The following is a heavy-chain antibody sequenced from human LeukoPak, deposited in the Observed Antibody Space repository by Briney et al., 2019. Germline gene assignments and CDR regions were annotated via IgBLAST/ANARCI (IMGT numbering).Heavy chain of an antibody. CDR1: GFTFSSYTYS. J-gene: IGHJ4*02. Sequence: GGSLRLSCAASGFTFSSYTYSMNWVRQAPGKGLEWIGYISSSSSSIYYADSLKGRFTISRDNAKNSLYLQMNGLRAEDTAVYYCARGRQWLRQNGPTQNDYWGQGTLVTVSS. CDR2: ISSSSSSI. CDR3: ARGRQWLRQNGPTQNDY. V-gene: IGHV3-48*04. D-gene: IGHD5-12*01.